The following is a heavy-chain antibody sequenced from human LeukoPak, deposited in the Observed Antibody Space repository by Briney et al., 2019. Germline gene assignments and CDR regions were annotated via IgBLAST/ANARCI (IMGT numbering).Heavy chain of an antibody. V-gene: IGHV3-66*02. Sequence: PVGSLRLSCAASGFTVSSNYMSWVRQAPGKGLECVSVIYSGCSTYYADSVKGRFTISRDTSKNTLYIQMNSLRAEDTAVYYCARDDWDFDIWGQGTMVTVSS. D-gene: IGHD2-21*01. CDR3: ARDDWDFDI. J-gene: IGHJ3*02. CDR1: GFTVSSNY. CDR2: IYSGCST.